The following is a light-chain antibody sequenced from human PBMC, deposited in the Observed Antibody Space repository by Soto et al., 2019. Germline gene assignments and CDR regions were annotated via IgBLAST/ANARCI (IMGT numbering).Light chain of an antibody. J-gene: IGKJ1*01. CDR1: QSISSW. CDR2: KAS. Sequence: DIQMTQSPSTLFTSVGDRVTITCRASQSISSWLAWYQQKPGKAPKLLIYKASSLESGVPSRFSGSGSETESTLTISSLQPDDFATYYCQQYNDYPWTFGQGTKVEIK. V-gene: IGKV1-5*03. CDR3: QQYNDYPWT.